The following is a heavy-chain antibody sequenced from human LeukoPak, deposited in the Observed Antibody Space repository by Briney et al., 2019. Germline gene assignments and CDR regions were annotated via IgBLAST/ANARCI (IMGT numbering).Heavy chain of an antibody. V-gene: IGHV1-46*01. Sequence: GASVKVSCKASGYTFTSYYMHWVRQAPGQGLEWMGIINPSGGSTSYAQKFQGRVTMTRDTSTSTVYMELSSLRSEDTAVYYCARGRRWLQFLAAFDIWGQGTMVTVSS. CDR3: ARGRRWLQFLAAFDI. CDR1: GYTFTSYY. J-gene: IGHJ3*02. D-gene: IGHD5-12*01. CDR2: INPSGGST.